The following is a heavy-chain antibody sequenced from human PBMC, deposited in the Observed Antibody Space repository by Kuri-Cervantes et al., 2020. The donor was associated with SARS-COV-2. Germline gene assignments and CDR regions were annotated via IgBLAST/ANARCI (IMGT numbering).Heavy chain of an antibody. CDR3: AKDHQYYYDSSGYYYFGY. CDR2: ISSSSSYI. Sequence: GESLKISCAASGFTFSSYSMNWVRQAPGKGLEWVSSISSSSSYIYYADSVKGRFTISRDNAKNSLYLQMSSLRAEDTAVYYCAKDHQYYYDSSGYYYFGYWGQGTLVTVSS. CDR1: GFTFSSYS. J-gene: IGHJ4*02. D-gene: IGHD3-22*01. V-gene: IGHV3-21*04.